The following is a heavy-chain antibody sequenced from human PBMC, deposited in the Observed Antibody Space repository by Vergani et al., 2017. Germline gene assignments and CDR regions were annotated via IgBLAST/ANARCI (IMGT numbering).Heavy chain of an antibody. CDR3: ARGWSYYXDSSGYWVEGAFDI. V-gene: IGHV4-59*08. CDR2: IYYSGST. J-gene: IGHJ3*02. D-gene: IGHD3-22*01. Sequence: VQLVESGGGLVKPGGSLRLSCAASGFTFSSYTLHWVRQAPGKGLEWIGYIYYSGSTYYNPSLKSRVTISVDTSKNQFSLKLSSVTAADTAVYYCARGWSYYXDSSGYWVEGAFDIWGQGTMVTVSS. CDR1: GFTFSSYT.